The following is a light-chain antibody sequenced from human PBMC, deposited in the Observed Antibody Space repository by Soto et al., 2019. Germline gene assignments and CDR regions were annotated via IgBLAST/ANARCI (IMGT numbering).Light chain of an antibody. J-gene: IGLJ1*01. CDR2: EGN. CDR3: CSYAGSNTYV. V-gene: IGLV2-23*01. Sequence: QSALTQPASVSGSPGQSITISCTGTSSDVGNYNLVSWYQQHPGKAPKFIIYEGNKRPSGVSNRFSGSKSGNTASLTISGLQAEDEADYYCCSYAGSNTYVFGTGTKLTVL. CDR1: SSDVGNYNL.